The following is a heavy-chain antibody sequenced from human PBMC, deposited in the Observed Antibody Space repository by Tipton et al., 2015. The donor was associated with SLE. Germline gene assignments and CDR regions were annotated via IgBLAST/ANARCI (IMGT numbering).Heavy chain of an antibody. D-gene: IGHD6-19*01. V-gene: IGHV6-1*01. J-gene: IGHJ4*02. CDR1: GDSVSSNSAA. CDR2: TYYRSKWYN. Sequence: GLVKPSQTLSLTCAISGDSVSSNSAAWNWIRQSPSRGLEWLGRTYYRSKWYNDYAVSVKSLITINPETSKNQISLQLNSVTPEDTAVYYCVRGPSIAVAATNAPSTFDNWGQGTLVSVSS. CDR3: VRGPSIAVAATNAPSTFDN.